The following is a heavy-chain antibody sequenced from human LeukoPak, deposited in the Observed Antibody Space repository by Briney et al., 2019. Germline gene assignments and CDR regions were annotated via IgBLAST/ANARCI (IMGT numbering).Heavy chain of an antibody. CDR1: GFTFSRYG. J-gene: IGHJ2*01. D-gene: IGHD1-14*01. Sequence: GGSLRLSCAASGFTFSRYGMHWVRQAPGKGLQWVAFIRYDGSNKYYADSVKGRFTISRDNSKNTFYLQMNSLRAEDTAVYYCARVSESEWNFDLWGRGTLVTVSS. V-gene: IGHV3-30*02. CDR2: IRYDGSNK. CDR3: ARVSESEWNFDL.